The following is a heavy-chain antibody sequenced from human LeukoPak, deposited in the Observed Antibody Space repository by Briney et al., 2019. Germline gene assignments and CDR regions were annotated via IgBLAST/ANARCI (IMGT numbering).Heavy chain of an antibody. CDR2: ISSSVSTI. V-gene: IGHV3-48*03. J-gene: IGHJ6*03. D-gene: IGHD3-10*01. CDR1: GFTFSSYE. Sequence: PGGSLRLSCAASGFTFSSYEMNWVRQAPGKGLEWVSYISSSVSTIYYADSVKGRFTISRDNAKKSLYLQMNSLRAEDTAVYYCAARSGRDYYYYYMDVWGKGTTVTVSS. CDR3: AARSGRDYYYYYMDV.